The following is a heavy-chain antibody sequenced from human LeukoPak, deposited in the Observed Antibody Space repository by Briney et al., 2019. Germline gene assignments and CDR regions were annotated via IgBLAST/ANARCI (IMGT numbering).Heavy chain of an antibody. CDR3: SGIAADLY. CDR2: IYTSGST. V-gene: IGHV4-61*02. CDR1: GGPISSGPYY. J-gene: IGHJ4*02. Sequence: PSQTLSLTCTVSGGPISSGPYYWSWIRQPAGKGLEWIGRIYTSGSTNYNPSLKSRVTISVDTSKNQFSLKLSSVTAADTAVYCASGIAADLYWGQGTLVTVSS. D-gene: IGHD6-13*01.